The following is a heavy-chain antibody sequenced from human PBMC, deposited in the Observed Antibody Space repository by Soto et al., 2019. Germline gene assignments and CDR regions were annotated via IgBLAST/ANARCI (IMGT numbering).Heavy chain of an antibody. Sequence: SETLSLTCSVSGGSISSRESYWGWIRQPPGKGLEWIGTIYFSGSTYYNPSLKSRVTLSVDTSMNSLRAEDTAVYYCARALYYYDSSGYYGSWGQGTLVTVSS. D-gene: IGHD3-22*01. CDR1: GGSISSRESY. CDR3: ARALYYYDSSGYYGS. J-gene: IGHJ5*02. CDR2: IYFSGST. V-gene: IGHV4-39*02.